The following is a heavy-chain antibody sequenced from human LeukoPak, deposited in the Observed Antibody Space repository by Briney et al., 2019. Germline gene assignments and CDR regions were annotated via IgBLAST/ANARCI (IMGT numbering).Heavy chain of an antibody. J-gene: IGHJ5*02. CDR1: GGTFSSYA. CDR3: ARDPVMTTVASINWFDP. V-gene: IGHV1-69*13. D-gene: IGHD4-23*01. CDR2: IIPIFGTA. Sequence: SVKVSCKASGGTFSSYAISWVRQAPGQGLEWMGGIIPIFGTANYAQKFQGRVTITADESTSTAYMELSSLSSEDTAVYYCARDPVMTTVASINWFDPWGQGTLVTVSS.